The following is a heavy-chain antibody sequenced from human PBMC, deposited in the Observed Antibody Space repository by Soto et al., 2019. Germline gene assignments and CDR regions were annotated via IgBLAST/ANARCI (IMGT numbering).Heavy chain of an antibody. CDR1: GDTLIGLS. D-gene: IGHD6-13*01. J-gene: IGHJ1*01. Sequence: ASVKVACKVSGDTLIGLSMHWVRQAPGKGLECLGGFEPDNGETIYAQAFQGRVTMTEDTATDTAYLELSSLRSEDTAVYYCATSSHWYGYFHHWGQGTMVTVSS. V-gene: IGHV1-24*01. CDR2: FEPDNGET. CDR3: ATSSHWYGYFHH.